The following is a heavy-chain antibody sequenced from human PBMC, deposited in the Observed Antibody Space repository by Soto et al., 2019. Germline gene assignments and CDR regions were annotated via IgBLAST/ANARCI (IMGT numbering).Heavy chain of an antibody. CDR2: ISYDGSNK. CDR3: ARLRFTNWFDP. J-gene: IGHJ5*02. V-gene: IGHV3-30*19. D-gene: IGHD3-3*01. Sequence: PGGSLRLSCAASGFTFSSYGMHWVRQAPGKGLEWVAVISYDGSNKYYADSVKGRFTISRDNSKNTLYLQMNSLRAEDTAVYYCARLRFTNWFDPWGQGTLVTVSS. CDR1: GFTFSSYG.